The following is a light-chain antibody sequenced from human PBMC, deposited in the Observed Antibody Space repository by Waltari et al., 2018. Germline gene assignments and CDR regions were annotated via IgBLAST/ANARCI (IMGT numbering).Light chain of an antibody. V-gene: IGKV1-39*01. CDR3: QHGYGSPYS. CDR2: RAS. CDR1: ANINSY. J-gene: IGKJ2*03. Sequence: DIQMTQSPSSLSASIGDRVTITCRASANINSYLNWYQQKPRKSPKLLSYRASTLQPGVPSRFSGSGSGADYTFTITSLQSEDIATYYCQHGYGSPYSFGQGTKVEIK.